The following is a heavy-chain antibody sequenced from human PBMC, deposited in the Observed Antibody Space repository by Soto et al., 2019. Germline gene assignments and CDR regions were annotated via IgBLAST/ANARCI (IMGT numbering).Heavy chain of an antibody. Sequence: SESLFRTYPISGSTIRSHSCRTWVRQPPGKGLEWIGDIHLGGTTNYNPSLKSRVTISVDKSKNQFSLNLRSVTAADTADYYCARETYGDYVGYFDPWGQG. CDR2: IHLGGTT. CDR3: ARETYGDYVGYFDP. J-gene: IGHJ5*02. D-gene: IGHD4-17*01. V-gene: IGHV4-4*02. CDR1: GSTIRSHSC.